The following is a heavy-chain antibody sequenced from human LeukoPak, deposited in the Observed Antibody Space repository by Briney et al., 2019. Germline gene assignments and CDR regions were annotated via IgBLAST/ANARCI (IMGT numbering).Heavy chain of an antibody. CDR2: MNPNSGNT. CDR1: GYTFTSYD. D-gene: IGHD5-18*01. V-gene: IGHV1-8*01. CDR3: ARVRTAMPGDY. J-gene: IGHJ4*02. Sequence: ASVKVSCKASGYTFTSYDINWVRQATGQGLEWMGWMNPNSGNTGYAQKFQGRVTMTRNTSTSTAYMELSSLRSGDTAVYYCARVRTAMPGDYWGQGTLVTVSS.